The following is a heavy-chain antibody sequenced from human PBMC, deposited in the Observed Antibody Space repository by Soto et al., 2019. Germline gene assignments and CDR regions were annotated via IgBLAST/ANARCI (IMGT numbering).Heavy chain of an antibody. J-gene: IGHJ4*02. Sequence: QVQLQESGPGLVKPSETLSLTCTVSGGSIITYYWSWIRQPPGKGLAWIGYVHFSGSTNYTTSRRTRVTTEVDRSKNHFTLYPSSITAADTAVYYWARGSRDGPPDYSGQGTLVTVSS. V-gene: IGHV4-59*01. CDR1: GGSIITYY. CDR2: VHFSGST. CDR3: ARGSRDGPPDY. D-gene: IGHD2-2*01.